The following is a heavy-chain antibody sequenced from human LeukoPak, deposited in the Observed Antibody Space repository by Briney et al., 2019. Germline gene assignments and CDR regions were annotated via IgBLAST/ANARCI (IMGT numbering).Heavy chain of an antibody. D-gene: IGHD2-15*01. J-gene: IGHJ4*02. CDR3: ARERIGYCSGGSCYLIDY. Sequence: SVKVSCKASGGTFSSYAISWVRQAPGQGLEWMGRIIPILGIANYAQKFQGRVTITADKSTSTAYMELSSLRSEDTAVYYCARERIGYCSGGSCYLIDYWGQGTLVTVS. V-gene: IGHV1-69*04. CDR1: GGTFSSYA. CDR2: IIPILGIA.